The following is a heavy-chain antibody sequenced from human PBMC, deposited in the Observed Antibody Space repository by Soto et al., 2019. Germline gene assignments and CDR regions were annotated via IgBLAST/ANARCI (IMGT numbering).Heavy chain of an antibody. CDR1: GYTFTSYG. Sequence: ASVKVSCKASGYTFTSYGISWVRQAPGQGLEWMGWISAYNGNTNYAQKLQGRVTMTTDTSTSTAYMELRSLRSDDTAVYYCAVSKRGGYSSSPNNWFDPGGQGTLVTVS. CDR3: AVSKRGGYSSSPNNWFDP. V-gene: IGHV1-18*01. J-gene: IGHJ5*02. D-gene: IGHD6-6*01. CDR2: ISAYNGNT.